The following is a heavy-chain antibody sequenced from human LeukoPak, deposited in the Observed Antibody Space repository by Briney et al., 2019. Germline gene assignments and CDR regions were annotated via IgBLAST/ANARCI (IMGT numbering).Heavy chain of an antibody. D-gene: IGHD2-8*01. CDR3: AIMGDTFDI. CDR1: GYTFRNYG. J-gene: IGHJ3*02. CDR2: INPDSGDT. V-gene: IGHV1-2*02. Sequence: GASVKVSCKASGYTFRNYGISWVRQAPGQGLEWMGSINPDSGDTNYAQNLQGRVTMTRDTSINTAYLDLSRLRSDDTAVYYCAIMGDTFDIWGQGTKVTVSS.